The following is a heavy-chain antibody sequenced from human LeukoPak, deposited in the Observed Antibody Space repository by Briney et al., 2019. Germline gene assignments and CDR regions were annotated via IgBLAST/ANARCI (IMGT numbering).Heavy chain of an antibody. CDR3: ARDMAAAAQPFDY. CDR1: GFTFSSYS. V-gene: IGHV3-48*01. J-gene: IGHJ4*02. CDR2: ISSSSSTI. D-gene: IGHD6-13*01. Sequence: GGSLRLSCAASGFTFSSYSMNWVRQAPGKGLEWVSYISSSSSTIYYADSVKGRFTISRDNAKNSLYLQMNSLRAEDTAVYYCARDMAAAAQPFDYWGQGTLVTVSS.